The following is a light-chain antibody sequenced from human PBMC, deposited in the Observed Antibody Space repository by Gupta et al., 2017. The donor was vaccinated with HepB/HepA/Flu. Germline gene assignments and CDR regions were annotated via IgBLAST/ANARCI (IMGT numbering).Light chain of an antibody. CDR3: QQYKSWPSCN. V-gene: IGKV3-15*01. Sequence: EIVMTQSPVTLSVSPGERATLSCRASQSVSSNLAWYQQKPGQAPRLLIFASSTRNTGIPARFSGSGCGTEFPLTISSRQSEDFAVYYCQQYKSWPSCNFGQGTKLEIK. J-gene: IGKJ2*02. CDR1: QSVSSN. CDR2: ASS.